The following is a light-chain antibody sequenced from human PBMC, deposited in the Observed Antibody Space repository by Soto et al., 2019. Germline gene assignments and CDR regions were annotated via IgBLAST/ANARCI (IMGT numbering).Light chain of an antibody. CDR1: QSVRSNY. J-gene: IGKJ4*02. CDR3: QQYRDLPQT. CDR2: NSS. Sequence: ETVLTQSPGTLSLSPGERATLSCRASQSVRSNYLAWYQQKPGQAPRLLIYNSSTRATGIPDRFSGSGSGTDFTLTISRLEPEDFALYYCQQYRDLPQTFGRGTKVE. V-gene: IGKV3-20*01.